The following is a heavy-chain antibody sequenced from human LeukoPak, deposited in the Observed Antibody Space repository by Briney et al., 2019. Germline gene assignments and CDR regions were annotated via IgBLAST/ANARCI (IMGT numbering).Heavy chain of an antibody. CDR2: VYYSGST. J-gene: IGHJ4*02. Sequence: SETLSLTCTVSGGSISSSTYYWGWIRQPPGKGLEWIGSVYYSGSTYYNPSLKSRVTISVDTSKNQFSLKLSSVTAADTAVYYCARGTSRDGPEDYWGQGTLVTVSS. V-gene: IGHV4-39*07. CDR3: ARGTSRDGPEDY. D-gene: IGHD5-24*01. CDR1: GGSISSSTYY.